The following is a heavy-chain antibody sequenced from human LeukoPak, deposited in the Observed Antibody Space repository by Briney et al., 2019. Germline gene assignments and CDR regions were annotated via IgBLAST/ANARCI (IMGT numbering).Heavy chain of an antibody. J-gene: IGHJ4*02. Sequence: PSETLSLTCGVSGGSISSTNWWSWVRPPPGQGLEWIGEISLSGLTNYNPPLKSRVTMSLDKSKNHLSLNLTSVTAADTAVYYCSRESGAFCPFGYWGQGTLVTVSS. D-gene: IGHD1-26*01. CDR1: GGSISSTNW. CDR3: SRESGAFCPFGY. CDR2: ISLSGLT. V-gene: IGHV4-4*02.